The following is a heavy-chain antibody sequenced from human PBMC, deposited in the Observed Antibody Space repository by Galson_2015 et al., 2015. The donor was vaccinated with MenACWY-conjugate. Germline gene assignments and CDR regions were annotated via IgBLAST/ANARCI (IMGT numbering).Heavy chain of an antibody. V-gene: IGHV5-51*01. CDR3: ARGGRGPAASFHY. CDR1: GYDFSDFW. D-gene: IGHD2-2*01. CDR2: IYPGDFDT. J-gene: IGHJ4*03. Sequence: QSGAEVKEPGESLKMSCQGSGYDFSDFWIGWVRQMPGKGLEWMGIIYPGDFDTRYSPSFQGQVTVSADKATSAAYLQWNNLKASDTAMYYCARGGRGPAASFHYWGQGTTVIVSS.